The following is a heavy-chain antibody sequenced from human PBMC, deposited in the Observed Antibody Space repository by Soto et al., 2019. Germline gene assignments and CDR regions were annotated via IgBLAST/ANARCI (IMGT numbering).Heavy chain of an antibody. CDR2: IHHSWGT. D-gene: IGHD3-3*01. CDR3: VRNGYYSLDY. J-gene: IGHJ4*02. Sequence: QVQLQESGPGLVKPSGTLSLTCAVSGDSISSHDWWSWVRQPPKKGLEWIAEIHHSWGTNYNPSLMSRATISVDNSKNQFSLKLISATAADTAVYYCVRNGYYSLDYWGQGTLVSVSS. V-gene: IGHV4-4*02. CDR1: GDSISSHDW.